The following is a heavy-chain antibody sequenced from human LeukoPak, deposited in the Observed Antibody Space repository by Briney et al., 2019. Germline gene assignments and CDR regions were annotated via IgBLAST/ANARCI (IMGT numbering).Heavy chain of an antibody. CDR2: IWSDGINK. CDR3: ARGYSSSSSSPKVDSSDI. V-gene: IGHV3-33*01. CDR1: GFTLSGYG. Sequence: GGSLRLSCAAPGFTLSGYGMHWVRQAPGKGLEWVAIIWSDGINKYYADSVKGRFTISRDNCKNTLNLQMNSLRVEDTAVYYCARGYSSSSSSPKVDSSDIWGQGTTVTVSS. J-gene: IGHJ3*02. D-gene: IGHD6-6*01.